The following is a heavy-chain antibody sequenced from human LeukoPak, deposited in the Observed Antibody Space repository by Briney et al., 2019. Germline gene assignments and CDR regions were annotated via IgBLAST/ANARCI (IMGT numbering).Heavy chain of an antibody. V-gene: IGHV3-48*01. CDR2: IGISSGNT. J-gene: IGHJ4*02. CDR1: GFTFSSYS. D-gene: IGHD2-2*01. CDR3: ARDTKYAFDN. Sequence: GESLKISCAASGFTFSSYSMNWVRQAPGKGLEWISYIGISSGNTKYADSVKGRFTISGDKAKNSVYLQMNSLRVEDTAVYYCARDTKYAFDNWGQGTLVTVSS.